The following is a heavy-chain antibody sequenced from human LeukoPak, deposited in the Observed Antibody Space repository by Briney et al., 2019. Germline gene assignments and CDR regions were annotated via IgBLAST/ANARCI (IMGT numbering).Heavy chain of an antibody. CDR2: IKQDGSEK. D-gene: IGHD3-16*01. V-gene: IGHV3-7*01. CDR3: ASAPDAYYFYY. J-gene: IGHJ4*02. Sequence: PGGSLRLSCVGIAFTFSNSWMSWVRQAPGKGLEWVANIKQDGSEKYYVDSVKGRFTISRDNAKNSVYLQMNSLRAEDTAVYYCASAPDAYYFYYWGQGTLVTVSS. CDR1: AFTFSNSW.